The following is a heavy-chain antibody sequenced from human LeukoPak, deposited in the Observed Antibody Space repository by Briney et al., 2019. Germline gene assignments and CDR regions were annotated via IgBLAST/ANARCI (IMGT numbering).Heavy chain of an antibody. Sequence: PGGSLRLSCAASGFTFSSYWMHWVRQAPGKGLEWVSSISSSSSYIYYAASVKGRFTISRDNAKNSLYLQMNSLRAEDTAVYYCARYCSSTSCYSEESYWGQGTLVTVSS. D-gene: IGHD2-2*01. J-gene: IGHJ4*02. V-gene: IGHV3-21*01. CDR3: ARYCSSTSCYSEESY. CDR2: ISSSSSYI. CDR1: GFTFSSYW.